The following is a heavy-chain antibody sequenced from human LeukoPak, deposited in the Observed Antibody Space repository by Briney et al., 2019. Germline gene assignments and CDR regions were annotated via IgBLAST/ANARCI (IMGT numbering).Heavy chain of an antibody. CDR2: ISGSGGST. CDR3: AKSNSSGWYSWFDP. J-gene: IGHJ5*02. CDR1: VFTFSSYS. V-gene: IGHV3-23*01. Sequence: GGSLRLSCAASVFTFSSYSMSWVRQAPWKGLEWVSAISGSGGSTYYADSVKGRFTISRDNSKNTLYLQMNSLRAEDTAVYYCAKSNSSGWYSWFDPWGQGTLVTVSS. D-gene: IGHD6-19*01.